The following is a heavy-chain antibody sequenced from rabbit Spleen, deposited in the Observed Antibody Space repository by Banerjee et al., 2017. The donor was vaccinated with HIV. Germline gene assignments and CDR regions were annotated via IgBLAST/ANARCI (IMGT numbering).Heavy chain of an antibody. J-gene: IGHJ6*01. CDR2: IDTGSSGFT. D-gene: IGHD8-1*01. CDR1: GVSFSSNYY. V-gene: IGHV1S40*01. Sequence: QSLEESEGDLVKPGASLTLTCTASGVSFSSNYYMCWVRQAPGKGLEWIACIDTGSSGFTYFASWAKGRFTISKTSSTTVTLRMTSLTAADTATYFCARDSGSSFSSYGMDLWGQGTLVTVS. CDR3: ARDSGSSFSSYGMDL.